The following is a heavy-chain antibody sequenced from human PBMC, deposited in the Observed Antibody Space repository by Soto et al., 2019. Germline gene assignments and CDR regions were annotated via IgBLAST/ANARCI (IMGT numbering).Heavy chain of an antibody. V-gene: IGHV4-31*03. D-gene: IGHD5-12*01. CDR3: ARVRAKVATMDFDY. CDR2: IYYSGST. Sequence: SETLSLTCTVSGGSISSGGYYWSWIRQHPGKGLEWIGYIYYSGSTYYNPSLKSRVTISVDTSKNQFSLKLSSVTAADTAVYYCARVRAKVATMDFDYWGQGTLVTVSS. J-gene: IGHJ4*02. CDR1: GGSISSGGYY.